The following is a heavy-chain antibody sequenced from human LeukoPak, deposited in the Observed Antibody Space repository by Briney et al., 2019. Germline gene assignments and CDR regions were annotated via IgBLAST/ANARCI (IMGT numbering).Heavy chain of an antibody. D-gene: IGHD2-21*02. CDR1: GYTFTSYG. J-gene: IGHJ3*01. V-gene: IGHV1-18*01. CDR3: ARGDRAFDV. Sequence: ASVKVSCKASGYTFTSYGISWVRQAPGQGLEWMGWIFAYNGNTNYAQKLQGRVTMTTDTISTTVYMELRSLRFDDTAVYYCARGDRAFDVWGQGTMVTVSS. CDR2: IFAYNGNT.